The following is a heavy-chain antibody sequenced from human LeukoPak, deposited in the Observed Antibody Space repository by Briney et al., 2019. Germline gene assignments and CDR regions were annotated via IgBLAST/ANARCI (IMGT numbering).Heavy chain of an antibody. CDR3: ARSLCSSTSCYDNWFDP. CDR1: GGSINSYY. CDR2: IYYSGST. J-gene: IGHJ5*02. D-gene: IGHD2-2*01. V-gene: IGHV4-59*01. Sequence: PSETLPLTCTVSGGSINSYYWSWIRQPPGKGLEWIGYIYYSGSTNYNPSLKSRVTISVDTSKNQFSLKLSSVTAADTAVYYCARSLCSSTSCYDNWFDPWGQGTLVTVSS.